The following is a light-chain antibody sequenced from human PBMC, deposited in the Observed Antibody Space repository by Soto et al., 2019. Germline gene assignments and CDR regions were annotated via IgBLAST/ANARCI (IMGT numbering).Light chain of an antibody. CDR2: EVT. V-gene: IGLV2-14*01. CDR3: SSFTSRFTFV. J-gene: IGLJ1*01. Sequence: SVLTQPACVSGSPGQSIAISCTGTRSDVGAYNYVSWYQQHPGKAPKLMISEVTNRPSGVSDRFSGSKSGNTASLTISGLQAEDEADYYCSSFTSRFTFVFGTGTKV. CDR1: RSDVGAYNY.